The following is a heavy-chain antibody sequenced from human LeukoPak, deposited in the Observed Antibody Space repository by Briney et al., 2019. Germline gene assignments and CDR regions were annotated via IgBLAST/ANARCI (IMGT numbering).Heavy chain of an antibody. CDR1: GGSFSGYY. CDR2: INHSGST. V-gene: IGHV4-34*01. D-gene: IGHD3-3*01. Sequence: SETLSLTCAVYGGSFSGYYWSWIRQPPGEGLEWIGEINHSGSTNYNPSLKSRVTISVDTSKNQFSLKLSSVTAADTAVYYCARTGPRDFWSGRYYYYYYMDVWGKGTTVTVSS. J-gene: IGHJ6*03. CDR3: ARTGPRDFWSGRYYYYYYMDV.